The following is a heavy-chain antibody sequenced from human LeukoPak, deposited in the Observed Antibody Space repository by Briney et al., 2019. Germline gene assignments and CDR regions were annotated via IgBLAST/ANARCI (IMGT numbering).Heavy chain of an antibody. J-gene: IGHJ5*02. CDR1: GLTFSRYS. CDR2: ISSGSSYI. CDR3: ARVVGATGNWFDP. V-gene: IGHV3-21*04. D-gene: IGHD1-26*01. Sequence: GGSLRLSCAASGLTFSRYSMNWVRQAPGKGLEWVSSISSGSSYIYYADSVKGRFTISRDNSKNTLYLQMNSLRAEDTAVYYCARVVGATGNWFDPWGQGTLVTVSS.